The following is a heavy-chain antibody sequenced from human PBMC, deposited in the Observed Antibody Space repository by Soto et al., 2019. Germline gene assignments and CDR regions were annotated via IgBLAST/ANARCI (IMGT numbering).Heavy chain of an antibody. J-gene: IGHJ3*02. Sequence: GGSLRLSCSASGFMFSDFAMGWVRQVPGKGLEWVSGINRDGGSPGYADSVKGRFTISRDNDKKTLYLQMTSLRTEDTALYYCAKTTDGWFSAFEIWGQGTMVTVSS. CDR1: GFMFSDFA. V-gene: IGHV3-20*04. CDR2: INRDGGSP. CDR3: AKTTDGWFSAFEI. D-gene: IGHD6-19*01.